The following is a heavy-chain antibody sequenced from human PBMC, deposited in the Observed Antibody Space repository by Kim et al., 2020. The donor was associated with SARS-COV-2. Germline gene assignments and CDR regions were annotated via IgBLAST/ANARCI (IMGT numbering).Heavy chain of an antibody. V-gene: IGHV3-30*18. CDR1: GFTFDTYG. Sequence: GGSLRLSCVASGFTFDTYGMHWVRQFPGKGLEWVALTAHDDSKKTYADSVKGRFTVSRDNSKNTLYLQMNSLRLEDTAIYYCAKDLPFGSGSYYTLENWGQGTPVTVSS. D-gene: IGHD3-10*01. J-gene: IGHJ4*02. CDR2: TAHDDSKK. CDR3: AKDLPFGSGSYYTLEN.